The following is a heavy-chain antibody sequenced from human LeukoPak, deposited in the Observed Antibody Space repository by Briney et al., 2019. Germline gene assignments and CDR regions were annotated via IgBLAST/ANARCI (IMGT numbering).Heavy chain of an antibody. V-gene: IGHV4-39*01. CDR1: GGSISSGSYF. D-gene: IGHD6-19*01. CDR3: ARRVSRPAVAGSNWFDP. CDR2: IYHSGSP. J-gene: IGHJ5*02. Sequence: NPSETLSLTCTVSGGSISSGSYFWGWIRQPPGKGLEWIAMIYHSGSPYYNPSLKSRVTISADTSQNQFSLKLNSVTAADTAVYYCARRVSRPAVAGSNWFDPWGQGTLVIVSS.